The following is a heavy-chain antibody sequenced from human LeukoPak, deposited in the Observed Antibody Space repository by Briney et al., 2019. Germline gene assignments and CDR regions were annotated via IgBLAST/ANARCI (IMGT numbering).Heavy chain of an antibody. V-gene: IGHV1-69*13. Sequence: WASVKVSCKASGYTFTGYAMNWVRQAPGQGLEWMGGIIPIFGTANYAQKFQGRVTITADESTSTAYMELSSLRSEDTAVYYCARERGSSSLYYYYYMDVWGKGTTVTVSS. J-gene: IGHJ6*03. CDR3: ARERGSSSLYYYYYMDV. CDR2: IIPIFGTA. CDR1: GYTFTGYA. D-gene: IGHD6-6*01.